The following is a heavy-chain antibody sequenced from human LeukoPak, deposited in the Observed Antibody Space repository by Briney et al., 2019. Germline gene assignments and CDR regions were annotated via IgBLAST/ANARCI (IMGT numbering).Heavy chain of an antibody. CDR3: ARSIVGEDAFDI. J-gene: IGHJ3*02. D-gene: IGHD1-26*01. V-gene: IGHV3-64*01. CDR1: GFTFSSYA. Sequence: GGSLGLSCAASGFTFSSYAMHWVRQAPGKGLEYVSAISSNGGSTYYANSVKGRFTISRDNSKNTLYLQMGSLRAEDMAVYYCARSIVGEDAFDIWGQGTLVTVSS. CDR2: ISSNGGST.